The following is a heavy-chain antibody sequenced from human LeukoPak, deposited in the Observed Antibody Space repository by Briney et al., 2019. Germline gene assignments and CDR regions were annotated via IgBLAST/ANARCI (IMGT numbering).Heavy chain of an antibody. D-gene: IGHD3-10*01. CDR2: IYTSGST. Sequence: SETLSLTCTVSGGSISSGSYYWSWIRQPAGKGLEWIGRIYTSGSTNYNPSLKSRVTISVDTSKNQFSLKLSSVTAVDTAVYYCARDLYYGSGSQFDYWGQGTLVTVSS. CDR3: ARDLYYGSGSQFDY. J-gene: IGHJ4*02. V-gene: IGHV4-61*02. CDR1: GGSISSGSYY.